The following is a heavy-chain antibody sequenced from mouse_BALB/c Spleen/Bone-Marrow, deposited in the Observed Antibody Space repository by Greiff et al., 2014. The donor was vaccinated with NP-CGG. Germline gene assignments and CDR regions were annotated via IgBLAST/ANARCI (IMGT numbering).Heavy chain of an antibody. J-gene: IGHJ3*01. D-gene: IGHD2-3*01. CDR3: ARDGGGYLSWFAY. V-gene: IGHV5-9-4*01. CDR1: GFTFSNYA. Sequence: VQLQQPGGGLVKPGGSLKLSCAASGFTFSNYAMSWVRQSPEKRLEWVAEISSGGSYTYYPDTVTGRFTISRDNAKKTLYLEMSSLRSEDTAMYYGARDGGGYLSWFAYWGQGTLVTVSA. CDR2: ISSGGSYT.